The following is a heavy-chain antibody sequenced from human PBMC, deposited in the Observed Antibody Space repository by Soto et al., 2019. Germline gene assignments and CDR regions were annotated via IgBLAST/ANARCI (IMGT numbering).Heavy chain of an antibody. Sequence: SLKVSWKAVGDSFSIYASSWVRKAPGQGPEWMGGIIPIFGTANYAQKFQGRVTITADESTSTAYMELSSLRSEDTAVYYCARGDFGVVAAISDYWGQGTLVTVSS. J-gene: IGHJ4*02. CDR2: IIPIFGTA. CDR3: ARGDFGVVAAISDY. D-gene: IGHD2-15*01. CDR1: GDSFSIYA. V-gene: IGHV1-69*01.